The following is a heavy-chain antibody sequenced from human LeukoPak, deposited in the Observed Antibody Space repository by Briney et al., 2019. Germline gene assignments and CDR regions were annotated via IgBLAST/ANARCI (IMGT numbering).Heavy chain of an antibody. CDR3: ARDYCSSTSCYYFDY. CDR2: IKQDGSEK. D-gene: IGHD2-2*01. J-gene: IGHJ4*02. V-gene: IGHV3-7*01. CDR1: GFTFSSYW. Sequence: GGSLRLSCAASGFTFSSYWMIWVRQAPGKGLEWVANIKQDGSEKDYVDSVKGRFTISRDNAKNTLYLQMSSLRAEDTAVYYCARDYCSSTSCYYFDYWGQGTLVTVSS.